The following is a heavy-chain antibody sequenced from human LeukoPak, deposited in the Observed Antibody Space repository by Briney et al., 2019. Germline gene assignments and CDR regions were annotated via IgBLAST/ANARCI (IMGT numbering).Heavy chain of an antibody. Sequence: ASVEVSCKASGYTFKSYGISWVRQAPGQGLEWMGWISAYNGDTNYAQKLQGRVTMTTDTSTSTAYMALRSLRSDDTAVYYCARGDHGVSFDYWGQGTLVTVSS. CDR3: ARGDHGVSFDY. V-gene: IGHV1-18*01. CDR1: GYTFKSYG. J-gene: IGHJ4*02. D-gene: IGHD2-21*01. CDR2: ISAYNGDT.